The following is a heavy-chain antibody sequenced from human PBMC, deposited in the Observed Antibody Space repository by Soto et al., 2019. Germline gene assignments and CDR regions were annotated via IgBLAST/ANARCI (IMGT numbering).Heavy chain of an antibody. CDR2: INHSGST. Sequence: PSETLSLTCAVYGGSFSGYYWSWIRQPPGKGLEWIGEINHSGSTNYNPSLKSRVTISVDTSKNQFSLKLSSVTAADTAVYYCARKLLWFGESNNWFDPWRQGTLVTVS. J-gene: IGHJ5*02. V-gene: IGHV4-34*01. D-gene: IGHD3-10*01. CDR3: ARKLLWFGESNNWFDP. CDR1: GGSFSGYY.